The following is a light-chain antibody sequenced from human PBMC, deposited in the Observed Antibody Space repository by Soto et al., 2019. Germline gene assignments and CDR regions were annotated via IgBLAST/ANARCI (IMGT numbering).Light chain of an antibody. CDR3: SSCTTSTTLV. J-gene: IGLJ3*02. CDR1: SSDVGSCDY. V-gene: IGLV2-14*01. CDR2: EVT. Sequence: QSVLTQPASVFGSLGQSITISCTGTSSDVGSCDYVSWYQQHPGKAPKLLIYEVTNRPSGVSNHFSGSKSGNTASLTISGLRAEDEADYFCSSCTTSTTLVFGGGTKLTVL.